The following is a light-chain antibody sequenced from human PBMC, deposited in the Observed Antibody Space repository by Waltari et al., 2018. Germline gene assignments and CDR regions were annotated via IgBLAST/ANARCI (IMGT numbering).Light chain of an antibody. CDR3: SSYTTSSAPGV. Sequence: QSALTQPASVSGSPGQSITISCSGTDSDVGAYDFVSWYQQHPGKAPHLIIYEVSNRPSVISNRFSASKPGNTASLTISGLQAEDEADYYCSSYTTSSAPGVFGTGTRVTVL. V-gene: IGLV2-14*01. CDR1: DSDVGAYDF. CDR2: EVS. J-gene: IGLJ1*01.